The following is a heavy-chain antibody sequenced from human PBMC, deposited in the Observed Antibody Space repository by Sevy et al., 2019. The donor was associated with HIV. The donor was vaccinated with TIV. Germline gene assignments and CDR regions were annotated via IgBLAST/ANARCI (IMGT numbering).Heavy chain of an antibody. J-gene: IGHJ4*02. CDR1: GFTSGDYC. CDR2: LKSDVYGGTV. CDR3: TRWKAAQSIFDY. Sequence: GGSLRLSCTASGFTSGDYCMSWVRQAPGKGLEWVAFLKSDVYGGTVDHAASVGGRFVISRDDSKTIAYREMNDLKTEDTGVYYCTRWKAAQSIFDYWGQGALVTVSS. D-gene: IGHD6-13*01. V-gene: IGHV3-49*04.